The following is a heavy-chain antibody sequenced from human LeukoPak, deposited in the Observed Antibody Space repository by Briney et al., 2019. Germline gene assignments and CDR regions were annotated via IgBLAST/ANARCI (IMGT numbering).Heavy chain of an antibody. J-gene: IGHJ4*02. Sequence: GGSLRLSCEASGFTFSSYWMSWVRQAPGKGLEWVANIKQDGSEKYYVDSVKGRFTISRDNAKNSLYLQMNSLRAEDTAMYYCARGQLPGNYWGQGTLVTVSS. D-gene: IGHD1-1*01. CDR3: ARGQLPGNY. CDR2: IKQDGSEK. CDR1: GFTFSSYW. V-gene: IGHV3-7*05.